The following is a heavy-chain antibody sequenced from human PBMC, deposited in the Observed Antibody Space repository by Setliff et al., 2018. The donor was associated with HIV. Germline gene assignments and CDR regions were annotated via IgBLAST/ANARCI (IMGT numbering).Heavy chain of an antibody. Sequence: SVKVSCKASGGTFDNYAVKWVRQAPGQGLEWMGEVIPIFNIVNYAQKFQGRVTITADESTGTAYMDLSSLRSEDTAVYFCAREDGVVAAPKKIFDPWGQGALVTVSS. V-gene: IGHV1-69*13. J-gene: IGHJ5*02. CDR3: AREDGVVAAPKKIFDP. CDR2: VIPIFNIV. D-gene: IGHD2-15*01. CDR1: GGTFDNYA.